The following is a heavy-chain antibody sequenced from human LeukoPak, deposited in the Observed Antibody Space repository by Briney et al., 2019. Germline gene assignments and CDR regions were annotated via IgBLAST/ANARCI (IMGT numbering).Heavy chain of an antibody. D-gene: IGHD6-13*01. J-gene: IGHJ4*02. CDR1: GGSISNYY. Sequence: SETLSLTCTVSGGSISNYYWSWIRQPPGKGLEWVGYIYYSGTTNYNPSLKSRVTISVDTSKNQFSLKLNSVTAADTAVYYCARGVYIAAAQYGYWGQGTLVTVSS. V-gene: IGHV4-59*01. CDR3: ARGVYIAAAQYGY. CDR2: IYYSGTT.